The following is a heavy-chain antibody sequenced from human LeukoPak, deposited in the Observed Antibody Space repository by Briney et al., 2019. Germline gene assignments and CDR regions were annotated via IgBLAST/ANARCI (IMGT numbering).Heavy chain of an antibody. CDR2: ISWNSGST. CDR1: GFTFDDYA. CDR3: AKGYNYGTDF. J-gene: IGHJ4*02. Sequence: PGGSLRLSCAASGFTFDDYAMHWVRQAPGKGLEWVSGISWNSGSTVYADSVKGRFTISRDNSKNTLYLQMNSLRTEDTAVYYCAKGYNYGTDFWGQGTLVTVSS. D-gene: IGHD5-18*01. V-gene: IGHV3-9*01.